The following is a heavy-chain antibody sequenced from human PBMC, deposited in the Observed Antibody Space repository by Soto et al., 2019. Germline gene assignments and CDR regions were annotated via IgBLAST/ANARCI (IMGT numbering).Heavy chain of an antibody. CDR3: ARLEGLATISYYFDY. CDR1: GDSINSDNYY. CDR2: IYYRGNT. Sequence: SEILSLTCSVSGDSINSDNYYWGWIRQPPGKGLEWIGSIYYRGNTYYNPSLKTRVTISLDKSKSQFSLKLNSVTAPDSAVYFCARLEGLATISYYFDYWGQGTLVTVSS. D-gene: IGHD3-9*01. J-gene: IGHJ4*02. V-gene: IGHV4-39*01.